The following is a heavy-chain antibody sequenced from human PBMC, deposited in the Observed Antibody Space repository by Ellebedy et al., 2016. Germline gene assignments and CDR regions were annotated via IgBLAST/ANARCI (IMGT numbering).Heavy chain of an antibody. CDR2: ISGSGGST. CDR1: GFTFSSYA. Sequence: GESLKISXAASGFTFSSYAMSWVRQAPGKGLEWVSAISGSGGSTYYADSVKGRFTISRDNSKNTLYLQMNSLRAEDTAVYYCARADRYYYGLGVRGLFFDYWGQGTLVTVSS. J-gene: IGHJ4*02. V-gene: IGHV3-23*01. CDR3: ARADRYYYGLGVRGLFFDY. D-gene: IGHD3-10*01.